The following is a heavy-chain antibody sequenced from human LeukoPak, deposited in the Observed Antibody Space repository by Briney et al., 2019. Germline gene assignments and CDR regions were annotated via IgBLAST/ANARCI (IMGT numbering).Heavy chain of an antibody. J-gene: IGHJ5*02. V-gene: IGHV4-59*01. CDR1: GGSINIYY. Sequence: SETLSLTCTVSGGSINIYYWSWIRQPPGKGLEWIGYIYYSGSTNYNPSLKSRVTISVDTSKNQFSLKLSSVTAADTAVYYCARDQAAGGYDNWFDPWGQGTLVTVSS. D-gene: IGHD5-12*01. CDR2: IYYSGST. CDR3: ARDQAAGGYDNWFDP.